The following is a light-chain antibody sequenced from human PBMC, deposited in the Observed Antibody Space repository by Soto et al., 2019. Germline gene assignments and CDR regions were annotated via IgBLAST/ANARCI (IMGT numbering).Light chain of an antibody. CDR2: DVS. CDR1: SSDIGGYNF. CDR3: GSYRGTSSLLL. V-gene: IGLV2-14*03. Sequence: QSALTQPASVSGSPGQSITISCTGTSSDIGGYNFVSWYQHHPGKAPKLVIYDVSNRPSGVSNRFSGSKSGNTASLTISGLQAEEEADYYCGSYRGTSSLLLFGGGTKVTVL. J-gene: IGLJ2*01.